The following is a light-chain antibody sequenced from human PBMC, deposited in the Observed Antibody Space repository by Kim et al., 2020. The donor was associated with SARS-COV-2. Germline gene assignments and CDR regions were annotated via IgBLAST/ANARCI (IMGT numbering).Light chain of an antibody. CDR3: QQYGRT. J-gene: IGKJ1*01. CDR2: GTS. Sequence: LSCAPGERATLSCRASQSVSSSYLAWYQQKPGQSPRLLISGTSSRATGIPDRFSGSGSGTDFTLTISRLEPEDFAVYYCQQYGRTFGQGTKVDIK. V-gene: IGKV3-20*01. CDR1: QSVSSSY.